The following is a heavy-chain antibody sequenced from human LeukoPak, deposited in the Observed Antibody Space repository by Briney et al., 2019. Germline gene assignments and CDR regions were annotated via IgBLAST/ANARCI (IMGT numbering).Heavy chain of an antibody. CDR3: ARGPHGHSSGWYAVDY. D-gene: IGHD6-19*01. CDR2: IYYSGST. V-gene: IGHV4-59*12. CDR1: GGSISSYY. J-gene: IGHJ4*02. Sequence: PSETLSLTCTVSGGSISSYYWSWIRQPPGKGLEWIGYIYYSGSTNYNPSLKSRVTISVDTSKNQFSLKLSSVTAADTAVYYCARGPHGHSSGWYAVDYWGQGTLVTVSS.